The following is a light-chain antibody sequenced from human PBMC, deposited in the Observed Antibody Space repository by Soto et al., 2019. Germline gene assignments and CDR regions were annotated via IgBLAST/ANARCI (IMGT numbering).Light chain of an antibody. J-gene: IGKJ2*01. CDR2: DAS. CDR3: QQRSNWPPYT. Sequence: EIVLTQSPATLSLSPGERATLSCRASQSVSSYLAWYQQKPGQAPRLLIYDASNRATGIQGRFSGSGSGTDFTLTISRLEPEDFAVYYCQQRSNWPPYTFGQGTKLEIK. V-gene: IGKV3-11*01. CDR1: QSVSSY.